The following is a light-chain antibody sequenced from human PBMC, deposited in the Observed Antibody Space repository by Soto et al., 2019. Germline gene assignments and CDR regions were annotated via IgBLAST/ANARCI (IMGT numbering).Light chain of an antibody. Sequence: QSVLTQPASVSGSPGQSITISCTGTSSDVGGYNYVSWYQQHQGKAPKLMIYEVSNRPSGVSNRFSGSKSGNTASLTISVLQAEDEADYVCNSYGSTSTRDVFGAGTKLTVL. CDR3: NSYGSTSTRDV. CDR2: EVS. V-gene: IGLV2-14*01. CDR1: SSDVGGYNY. J-gene: IGLJ2*01.